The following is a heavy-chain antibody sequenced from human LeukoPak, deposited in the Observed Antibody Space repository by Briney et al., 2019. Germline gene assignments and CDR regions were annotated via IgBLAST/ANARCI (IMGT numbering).Heavy chain of an antibody. CDR1: GYSFNSYW. V-gene: IGHV5-51*01. D-gene: IGHD3-22*01. CDR2: IYPGDSNI. J-gene: IGHJ4*02. CDR3: ARRAYYESSGSYDC. Sequence: KISCKGSGYSFNSYWIGWVRQMPGKGLEWMGIIYPGDSNIRYSPSFQGQVTISADKSISTAYLQWSSLKASDTAMYYCARRAYYESSGSYDCWGQGTLVTVSS.